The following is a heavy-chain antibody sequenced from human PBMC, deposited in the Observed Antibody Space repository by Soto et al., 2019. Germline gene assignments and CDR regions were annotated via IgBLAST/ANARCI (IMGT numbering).Heavy chain of an antibody. Sequence: SQTRSLTRTVARGSMRSGYYYWGWVRQKPRRGREWIGNSYYSGNTYYDPSLNSRLTISVDTSTTQFSPNLSSVTAADTAVYYCARDGRTATAGTALHYLGLDVWGQGTTVTASS. J-gene: IGHJ6*02. V-gene: IGHV4-30-4*01. D-gene: IGHD6-13*01. CDR1: RGSMRSGYYY. CDR3: ARDGRTATAGTALHYLGLDV. CDR2: SYYSGNT.